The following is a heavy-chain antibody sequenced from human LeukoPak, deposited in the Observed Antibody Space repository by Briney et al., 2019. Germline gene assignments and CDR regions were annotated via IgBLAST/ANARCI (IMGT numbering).Heavy chain of an antibody. J-gene: IGHJ4*02. CDR1: GFTFSNYA. Sequence: QSGGSLRLSCAASGFTFSNYAMSWVRQAPGKGLEWVSAISDGGGSTYYADSVKGRFTISRDNTKNTLYLQMNSLRVEDTAVYYCAKDGGRGEGSSWSYWGQGNLVAVSS. CDR2: ISDGGGST. V-gene: IGHV3-23*01. CDR3: AKDGGRGEGSSWSY. D-gene: IGHD6-13*01.